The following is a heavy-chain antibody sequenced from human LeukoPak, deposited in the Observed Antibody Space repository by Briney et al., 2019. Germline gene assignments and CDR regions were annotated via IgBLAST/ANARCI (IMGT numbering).Heavy chain of an antibody. CDR1: GGSISSYY. J-gene: IGHJ3*02. CDR3: ARVGGGSGTGDAFGI. Sequence: SETLSLTCTVSGGSISSYYWSWIRQPPGKGLEWIGYIYYSGSTNYNPSLKSRVTISVDTSKNQFSLKLSSVTAADTAVYYCARVGGGSGTGDAFGIWGQGTMVTVSS. CDR2: IYYSGST. D-gene: IGHD3-10*01. V-gene: IGHV4-59*01.